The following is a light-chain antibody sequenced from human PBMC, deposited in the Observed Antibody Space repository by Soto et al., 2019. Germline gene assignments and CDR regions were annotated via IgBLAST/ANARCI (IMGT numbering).Light chain of an antibody. CDR3: CSYAGRSTLV. J-gene: IGLJ1*01. CDR1: SSDVGSYNL. Sequence: QSVLTQPASVSGSLGQSITISCTGTSSDVGSYNLVSWYQQHPGKAPKLMTYEGSQRPSGVSNRFSGSKSGKTASLTISGLQAEDEADYYCCSYAGRSTLVFGTGTKVTVL. V-gene: IGLV2-23*01. CDR2: EGS.